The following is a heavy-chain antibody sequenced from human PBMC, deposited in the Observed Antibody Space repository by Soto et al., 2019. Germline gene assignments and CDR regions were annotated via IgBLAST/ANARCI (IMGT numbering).Heavy chain of an antibody. J-gene: IGHJ4*02. CDR3: ARAPGNERLDY. Sequence: QVQLQESGPGLVKPSQTLSLTCTVSGAYVNTGGYYWSWVRQYPGKGLEWIGYIYHSGDTYYNPSLKSRLTISVETSKTHFSLSLSSVTVADTAVYYCARAPGNERLDYWGQGTLVIVSS. CDR2: IYHSGDT. CDR1: GAYVNTGGYY. V-gene: IGHV4-31*03. D-gene: IGHD1-1*01.